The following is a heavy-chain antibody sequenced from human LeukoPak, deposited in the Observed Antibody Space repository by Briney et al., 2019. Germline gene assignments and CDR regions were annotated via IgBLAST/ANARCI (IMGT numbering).Heavy chain of an antibody. CDR1: GGSISSYY. Sequence: SETLSLTCTASGGSISSYYWSWIRQPAGKGLEWIGRIYTSGSTNYNPSLKSRVTISVDKSKNQFSLKLSSVTAADTAVYYCARDKLAYYDFWSGPYYMDVWGKGTTVTVSS. D-gene: IGHD3-3*01. V-gene: IGHV4-4*07. CDR3: ARDKLAYYDFWSGPYYMDV. CDR2: IYTSGST. J-gene: IGHJ6*03.